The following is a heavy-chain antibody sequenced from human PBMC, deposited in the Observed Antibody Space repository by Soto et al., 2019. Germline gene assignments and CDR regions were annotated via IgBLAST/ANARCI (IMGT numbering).Heavy chain of an antibody. V-gene: IGHV3-74*01. J-gene: IGHJ4*02. CDR3: ATGRGGRSED. CDR2: INTDGSSR. CDR1: GFTFSSHW. Sequence: EVQLVESGGGLVQPGGSLRLSCEVSGFTFSSHWMHWVRQAPGKGLVWVSRINTDGSSRTYADSVEGRFTISRDNAKKTLYLQMNSLRAEDTAVYYCATGRGGRSEDWGQGTLVTVSS. D-gene: IGHD3-3*01.